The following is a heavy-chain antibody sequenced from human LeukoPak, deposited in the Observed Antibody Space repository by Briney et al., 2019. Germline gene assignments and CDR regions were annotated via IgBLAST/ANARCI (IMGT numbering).Heavy chain of an antibody. V-gene: IGHV1-46*01. CDR1: GYTFTNYY. Sequence: SVKVSCKSSGYTFTNYYLHLVRQAPGPGLEWMGVINPSGGSTSYAQKFQGRVTMTRDMSTSTVYMELSSLRSDDTAVYYCARDLSNGDYAFDIWRQGTMVTVSS. CDR3: ARDLSNGDYAFDI. D-gene: IGHD4-17*01. CDR2: INPSGGST. J-gene: IGHJ3*02.